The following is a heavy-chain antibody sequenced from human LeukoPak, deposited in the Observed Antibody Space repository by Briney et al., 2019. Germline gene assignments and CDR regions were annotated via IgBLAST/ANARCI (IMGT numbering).Heavy chain of an antibody. V-gene: IGHV1-2*02. Sequence: GASVKVSCKASGYTFTGYYMHWVRQAPGQGREWMGWINPNSGGTNYAQKFQGRVTMTRDTSISTAYMELSRLRSDDTAVYYCARVGYCSSTSCYEGWFDPWGQGTLVTVSS. J-gene: IGHJ5*02. CDR3: ARVGYCSSTSCYEGWFDP. D-gene: IGHD2-2*03. CDR2: INPNSGGT. CDR1: GYTFTGYY.